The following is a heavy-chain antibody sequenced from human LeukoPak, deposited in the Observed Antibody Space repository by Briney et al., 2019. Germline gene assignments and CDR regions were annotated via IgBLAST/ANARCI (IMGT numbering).Heavy chain of an antibody. Sequence: HPGGSLRPSCGAPGFTFSGNGMGWVRQAPGKGWGWVAAISGSRGSTYYTAYVKGRFTMSRDNSKNTLYMQRTSLRAEDTAVYGCAKDRSGSYDDSDYWGQGAMVTISS. V-gene: IGHV3-23*01. CDR2: ISGSRGST. CDR1: GFTFSGNG. J-gene: IGHJ4*02. CDR3: AKDRSGSYDDSDY. D-gene: IGHD3-10*01.